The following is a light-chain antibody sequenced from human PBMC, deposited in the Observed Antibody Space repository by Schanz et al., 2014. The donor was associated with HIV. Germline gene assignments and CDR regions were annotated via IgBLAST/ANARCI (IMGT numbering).Light chain of an antibody. J-gene: IGKJ1*01. CDR1: QTVSSNS. CDR3: QQYGSSPWT. CDR2: GAS. Sequence: EIVLTQSPVILSLSPGERATLSCRASQTVSSNSLGWYQQKRGQAPTLLIYGASKRATGIPDRFIGSGSGTDFTLTISRVEPEDYAVYYCQQYGSSPWTFGQGTRVDVK. V-gene: IGKV3-20*01.